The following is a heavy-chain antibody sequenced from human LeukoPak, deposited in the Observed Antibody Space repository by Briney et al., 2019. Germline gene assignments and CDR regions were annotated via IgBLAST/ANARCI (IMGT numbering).Heavy chain of an antibody. CDR2: INQSGTT. J-gene: IGHJ4*02. Sequence: KPSETLSLTCAVYGESFSGYYWSWIRHPPGKGLEWIGEINQSGTTSYSPSLKGRVSISVDPSKNQFSLRLNSVNAADTAVYFCARGPSHGGKYRGFFDHWGQGTLVTVSS. CDR3: ARGPSHGGKYRGFFDH. D-gene: IGHD4-23*01. V-gene: IGHV4-34*01. CDR1: GESFSGYY.